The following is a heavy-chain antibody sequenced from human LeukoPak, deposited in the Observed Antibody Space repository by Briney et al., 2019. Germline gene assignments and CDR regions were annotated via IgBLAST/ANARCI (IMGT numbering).Heavy chain of an antibody. J-gene: IGHJ6*03. CDR1: GFTVSSNY. CDR3: ASPPLRYDWNYYYYYMDV. CDR2: IYSGGST. Sequence: PGGSLRLSCAASGFTVSSNYMSWVRQAPGKGLEWVSVIYSGGSTYYADSVKGRFTISRDNSKNTLYLQMNSLRAEDTAVYYCASPPLRYDWNYYYYYMDVWGKGTTVTVSS. V-gene: IGHV3-66*02. D-gene: IGHD3-3*01.